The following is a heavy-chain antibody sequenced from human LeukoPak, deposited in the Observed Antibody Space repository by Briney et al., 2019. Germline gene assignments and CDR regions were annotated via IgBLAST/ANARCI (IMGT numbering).Heavy chain of an antibody. CDR2: IYYSGST. CDR1: GGSISSGGYY. D-gene: IGHD3-10*01. Sequence: SETLSLTCTVSGGSISSGGYYWSWIRQHPGKGLEWIGYIYYSGSTYYNPSLKSRVTISVDTSKNQFSLKLSSVTAADTAVYYCARDRRITMVRGVPNWFDPWGQGTLVTVSS. J-gene: IGHJ5*02. V-gene: IGHV4-31*03. CDR3: ARDRRITMVRGVPNWFDP.